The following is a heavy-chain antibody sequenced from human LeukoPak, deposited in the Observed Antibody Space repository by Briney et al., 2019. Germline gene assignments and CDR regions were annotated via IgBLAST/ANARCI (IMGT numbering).Heavy chain of an antibody. J-gene: IGHJ3*02. CDR2: IYSGGST. V-gene: IGHV3-66*01. D-gene: IGHD5-24*01. Sequence: GGSLRLSCSASGFTVSSNYMSWVRQAPGKGLEWVSVIYSGGSTDYKDSVKDRFIISRDNSKNTLYLQMNSLRAEDMAVYYCEKEMATMNAFDIWGQGTMVTVSS. CDR3: EKEMATMNAFDI. CDR1: GFTVSSNY.